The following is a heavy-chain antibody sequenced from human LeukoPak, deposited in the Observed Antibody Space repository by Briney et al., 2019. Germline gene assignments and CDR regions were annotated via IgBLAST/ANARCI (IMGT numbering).Heavy chain of an antibody. CDR1: GYSISSGYY. D-gene: IGHD4-17*01. J-gene: IGHJ4*02. Sequence: PSETLFLTCTVSGYSISSGYYWGWIRQPPGKGLEWIGSIYHSGSTYYNPSLKSRVTISVDTSKNQFSLKLSSVTAADTAVYYCAYGDSFDYWGQGTLVTVSS. CDR3: AYGDSFDY. V-gene: IGHV4-38-2*02. CDR2: IYHSGST.